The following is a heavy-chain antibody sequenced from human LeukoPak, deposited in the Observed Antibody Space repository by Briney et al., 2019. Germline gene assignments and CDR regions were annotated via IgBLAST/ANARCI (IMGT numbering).Heavy chain of an antibody. CDR1: GSTCSAYW. V-gene: IGHV3-7*01. CDR3: AELGITMIGGV. CDR2: IKQDGSNV. Sequence: PGGSLRLSCAASGSTCSAYWMTWVRQAPRKGLEWVANIKQDGSNVEYLDSVKGRFTISRDNAKSSLYLQMNTLRVEDTAVYYCAELGITMIGGVWGKGTTVTISS. J-gene: IGHJ6*04. D-gene: IGHD3-10*02.